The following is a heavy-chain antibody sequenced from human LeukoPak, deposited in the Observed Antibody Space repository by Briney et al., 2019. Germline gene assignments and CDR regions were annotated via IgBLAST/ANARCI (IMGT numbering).Heavy chain of an antibody. D-gene: IGHD3-10*01. CDR2: INPNGGST. V-gene: IGHV1-46*01. CDR1: GYTFTNYD. Sequence: ASVKVSCKASGYTFTNYDIHWVRQAPGQGLEWMGIINPNGGSTTYTQKFQGRVTMTRDTSTTTVYMELSSLRSEDTAVYYCARDLPYYYGSGSYYQGDYWGQGTLVTVSS. J-gene: IGHJ4*02. CDR3: ARDLPYYYGSGSYYQGDY.